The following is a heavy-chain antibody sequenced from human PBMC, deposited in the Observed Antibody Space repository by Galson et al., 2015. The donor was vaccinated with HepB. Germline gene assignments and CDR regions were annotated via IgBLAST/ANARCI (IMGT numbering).Heavy chain of an antibody. CDR1: GYTFSSYG. J-gene: IGHJ5*02. CDR2: ISAYNGYV. Sequence: SVKVSCKASGYTFSSYGISWVRQAPGQGLEWMGWISAYNGYVNYARKFQTRVTMTTDTSTSTAYMELRSLRSDDTAVYYCARDKGLHHYSSGWHDFIEDWFDPWGQGTLVTVSS. V-gene: IGHV1-18*04. D-gene: IGHD6-19*01. CDR3: ARDKGLHHYSSGWHDFIEDWFDP.